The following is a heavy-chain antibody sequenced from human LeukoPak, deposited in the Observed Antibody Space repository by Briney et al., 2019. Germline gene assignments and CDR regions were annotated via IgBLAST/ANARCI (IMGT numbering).Heavy chain of an antibody. CDR1: GFTFSDYY. J-gene: IGHJ4*02. Sequence: KPGGSLRLSCAASGFTFSDYYMSWIRQAPGKGLEWVAYITTGSSYTNYADSVKGRFTISRDNAKNSLYLQMNSLRAVDTAVYYCTRGGTKYFDYWGQGSLVTVSS. CDR3: TRGGTKYFDY. CDR2: ITTGSSYT. D-gene: IGHD1-1*01. V-gene: IGHV3-11*05.